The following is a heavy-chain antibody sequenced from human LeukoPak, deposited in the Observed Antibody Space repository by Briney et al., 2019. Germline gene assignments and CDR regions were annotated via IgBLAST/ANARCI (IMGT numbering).Heavy chain of an antibody. J-gene: IGHJ4*02. D-gene: IGHD6-13*01. CDR3: AKGGPSIAAAGTGFDY. CDR1: GFTFSSYG. V-gene: IGHV3-30*02. CDR2: IRFDGSNK. Sequence: GGSLRLSCAASGFTFSSYGMHWVRQAPGKGLEWVAFIRFDGSNKYYADSVKGRFTISRDNSKNTLFLQMSSLRVEDTALYYCAKGGPSIAAAGTGFDYWGQGTLVTVSS.